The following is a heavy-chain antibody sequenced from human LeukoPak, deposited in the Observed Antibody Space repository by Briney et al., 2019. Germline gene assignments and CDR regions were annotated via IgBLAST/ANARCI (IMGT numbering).Heavy chain of an antibody. CDR1: GGTFSSYA. CDR2: IISIFGTA. CDR3: ARVLPSNYYYYYMDV. Sequence: ASVKVSCKASGGTFSSYAISWVRQAPGQGLEWMGGIISIFGTANYAQKFQGRVTITADESTSTAYTELSSLRSEDTAVYYCARVLPSNYYYYYMDVWGKGTTVTVSS. V-gene: IGHV1-69*13. J-gene: IGHJ6*03.